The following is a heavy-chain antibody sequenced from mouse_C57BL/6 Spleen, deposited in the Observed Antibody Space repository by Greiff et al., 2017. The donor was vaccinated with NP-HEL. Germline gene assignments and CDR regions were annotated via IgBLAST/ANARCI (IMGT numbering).Heavy chain of an antibody. CDR1: GFTFSDYG. Sequence: EVQRVESGGGLVKPGGSLKLSCAASGFTFSDYGMHWVRQAPEKGLEWVAYISSGSSTIYYADTVKGRFTISRDNAKNNLFLQMTSRRSEDTAMYYCARDDYDAMDYWGQGTSVTVSS. V-gene: IGHV5-17*01. CDR3: ARDDYDAMDY. CDR2: ISSGSSTI. J-gene: IGHJ4*01.